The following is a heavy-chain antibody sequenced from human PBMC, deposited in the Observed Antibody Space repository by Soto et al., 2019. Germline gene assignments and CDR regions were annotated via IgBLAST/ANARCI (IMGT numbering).Heavy chain of an antibody. CDR3: ARDLAAAGPFDY. Sequence: SETLSLTGTVSGGSISSYYWSWIGQPPGKGLEWIGYIYYSGSNNHNPSIKSRVTISEDTSKNQFSLKLSSVTAADTALYYCARDLAAAGPFDYWGQGTLVTLSS. V-gene: IGHV4-59*01. CDR2: IYYSGSN. CDR1: GGSISSYY. D-gene: IGHD6-13*01. J-gene: IGHJ4*02.